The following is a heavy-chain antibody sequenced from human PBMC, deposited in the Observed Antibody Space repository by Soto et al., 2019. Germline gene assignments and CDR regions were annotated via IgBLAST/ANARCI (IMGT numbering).Heavy chain of an antibody. D-gene: IGHD3-22*01. CDR3: ATGNFRRSSGYYEGGLFDY. V-gene: IGHV3-30-3*01. CDR1: GFTFSSYA. Sequence: QVQLVESVGGVVQPGRSLRLSCAASGFTFSSYAMHWVRQAPGKGLEWVAVISYDGSNKYYADSVKGRFTISRDNSKNTLYLQMNSLRAEDTAVYYCATGNFRRSSGYYEGGLFDYWGQGTLVTVSS. CDR2: ISYDGSNK. J-gene: IGHJ4*02.